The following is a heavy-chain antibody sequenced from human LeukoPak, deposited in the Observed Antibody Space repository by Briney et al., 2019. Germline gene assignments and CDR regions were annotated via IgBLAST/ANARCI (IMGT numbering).Heavy chain of an antibody. CDR2: IYHCGST. D-gene: IGHD5-24*01. Sequence: SETLSLTCAVSGYSISSGYYWGWIRQPPGKGLEWIGSIYHCGSTYYNPSLKSRVTISVDTSKNQFSLKLSSVTAADTAVYYCASTGNVEMATIFDYWGQGTLVTVSS. J-gene: IGHJ4*02. CDR3: ASTGNVEMATIFDY. V-gene: IGHV4-38-2*01. CDR1: GYSISSGYY.